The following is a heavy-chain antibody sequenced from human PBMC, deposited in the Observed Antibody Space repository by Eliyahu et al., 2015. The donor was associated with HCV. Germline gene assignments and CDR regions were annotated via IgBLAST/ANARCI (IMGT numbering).Heavy chain of an antibody. J-gene: IGHJ3*02. CDR2: ISGSGGST. CDR3: AKEYYYDSSGYYYVMGAFDI. Sequence: VSAISGSGGSTYYADSVKGRFTISRDNSKNTLYLQMNSLRAEGTGLYYCAKEYYYDSSGYYYVMGAFDIWGQGTMVTVSS. D-gene: IGHD3-22*01. V-gene: IGHV3-23*01.